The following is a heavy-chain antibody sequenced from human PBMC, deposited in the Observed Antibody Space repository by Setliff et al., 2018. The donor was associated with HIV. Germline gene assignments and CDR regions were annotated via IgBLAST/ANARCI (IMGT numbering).Heavy chain of an antibody. CDR2: ISAYNGNT. J-gene: IGHJ3*02. CDR3: ARDRGVDCNSSSGYSSVDSFDI. V-gene: IGHV1-18*01. CDR1: GYTFSTYG. Sequence: ASVKVSCKASGYTFSTYGIRWVRQAPGQGLEWMGWISAYNGNTNYAQNLQGRVTVTTDTSTSTANMELRSLRSDDTAVYYCARDRGVDCNSSSGYSSVDSFDIWGQGTMVTVSS. D-gene: IGHD6-25*01.